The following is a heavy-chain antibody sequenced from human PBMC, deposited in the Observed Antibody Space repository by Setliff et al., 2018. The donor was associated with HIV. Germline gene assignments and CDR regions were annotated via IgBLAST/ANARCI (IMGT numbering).Heavy chain of an antibody. CDR2: ISWSGSGI. V-gene: IGHV3-20*04. CDR3: ARRGNLLEGRQLDS. J-gene: IGHJ4*02. D-gene: IGHD1-1*01. Sequence: PGGSLRLSCAASGFKFDDYGMSWVRQGPGKGLEWVAGISWSGSGIGYGDSVKGRFTISRDDDRNFLFLQMNSLRAEDTAIYFCARRGNLLEGRQLDSWGQGTLVTVS. CDR1: GFKFDDYG.